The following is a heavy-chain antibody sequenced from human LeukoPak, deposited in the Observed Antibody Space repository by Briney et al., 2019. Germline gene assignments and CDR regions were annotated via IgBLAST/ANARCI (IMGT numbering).Heavy chain of an antibody. V-gene: IGHV4-34*01. D-gene: IGHD3-10*01. Sequence: SETLSLTCTVSGGSISSYYWSWIRQPPGKGLEWIGEINHSGSTNYNPSLKSRVTISVDTSKNQFSLKLSSVTAADTAVYYCARGDTMAYYYYYGMDVWGQGTTVTVSS. CDR2: INHSGST. CDR1: GGSISSYY. CDR3: ARGDTMAYYYYYGMDV. J-gene: IGHJ6*02.